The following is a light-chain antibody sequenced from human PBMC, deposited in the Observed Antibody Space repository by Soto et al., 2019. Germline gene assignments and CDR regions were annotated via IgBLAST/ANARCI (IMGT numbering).Light chain of an antibody. CDR1: QSVSNS. Sequence: DIVLTQSPATLSLSPGERATLSCRASQSVSNSLAWYQQKPGQPPRLLIYDVSNRATSIPARFSGSGSGTDFTLTITSLEPEDFAVYFCHQRYNWPRVTFGQGTRLEIK. V-gene: IGKV3-11*01. CDR3: HQRYNWPRVT. CDR2: DVS. J-gene: IGKJ5*01.